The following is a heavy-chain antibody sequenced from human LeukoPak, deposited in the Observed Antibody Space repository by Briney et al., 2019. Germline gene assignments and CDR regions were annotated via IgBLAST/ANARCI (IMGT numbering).Heavy chain of an antibody. CDR1: GGSISSGGYS. CDR2: IYHSGST. V-gene: IGHV4-30-2*01. J-gene: IGHJ6*02. Sequence: SETLSLTCAVSGGSISSGGYSWSWIRQPLGKGLEWIGYIYHSGSTYYNPSLKSRVTISVDRSKNQFSLKLSSVTAADTAVYYCARDSTMTTQRNGMDVWGQGTTVTVSS. CDR3: ARDSTMTTQRNGMDV. D-gene: IGHD4-11*01.